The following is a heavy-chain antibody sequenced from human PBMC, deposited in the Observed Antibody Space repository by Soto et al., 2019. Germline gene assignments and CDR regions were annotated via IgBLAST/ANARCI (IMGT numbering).Heavy chain of an antibody. J-gene: IGHJ4*02. CDR3: ARVVIGAYHFDS. CDR2: INSDGSTI. Sequence: EVQLVESGGGLVQPGGSLRLSCAASGFTFSSYWMHWVRQAPGKGLVWVSRINSDGSTISYADSVRGRFTISRDNAKNTLDLQMNSLRAEDTAVYYCARVVIGAYHFDSWGQGTLVTVSS. V-gene: IGHV3-74*01. CDR1: GFTFSSYW. D-gene: IGHD2-21*01.